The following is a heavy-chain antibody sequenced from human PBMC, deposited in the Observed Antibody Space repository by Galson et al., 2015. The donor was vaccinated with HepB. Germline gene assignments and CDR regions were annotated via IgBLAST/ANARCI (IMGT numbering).Heavy chain of an antibody. Sequence: SLRLSCAASGFTFSSYGMHWVRQAPGKELEWVAFIRYDGSNKYYADSVKGRFTISRDNSKNTLYLQMNSLRAEDTAVYYCAKEGGDSYGLLVAFDIWGQGTMVTVSS. CDR1: GFTFSSYG. CDR3: AKEGGDSYGLLVAFDI. CDR2: IRYDGSNK. J-gene: IGHJ3*02. D-gene: IGHD5-18*01. V-gene: IGHV3-30*02.